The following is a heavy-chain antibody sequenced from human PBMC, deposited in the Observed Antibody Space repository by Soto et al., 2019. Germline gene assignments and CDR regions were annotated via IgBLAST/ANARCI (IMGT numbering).Heavy chain of an antibody. D-gene: IGHD5-18*01. Sequence: PGGSLRLSCAASGFTFSSYGMHWVRQAPGKGLEWVAVISYDGSNKYYADSVKGRFTISRDNSKNTLYLQMNSLRAEDTAVYYCAKGRLWNFDYWGQGTLVTVSS. V-gene: IGHV3-30*18. CDR3: AKGRLWNFDY. J-gene: IGHJ4*02. CDR1: GFTFSSYG. CDR2: ISYDGSNK.